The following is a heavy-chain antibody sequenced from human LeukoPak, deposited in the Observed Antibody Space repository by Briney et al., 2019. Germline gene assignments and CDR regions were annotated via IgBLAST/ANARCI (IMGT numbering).Heavy chain of an antibody. J-gene: IGHJ4*02. CDR3: ARLIGDRTIYDY. D-gene: IGHD6-6*01. CDR1: GFTFRTYW. CDR2: INQGGSET. V-gene: IGHV3-7*01. Sequence: PGGSLRLSCAASGFTFRTYWMSWVRQAPGKELEWVASINQGGSETYYVESVKGRFTISRDNAMNSFFLQMNSLRAEDTAVYYCARLIGDRTIYDYWGQGTLVTVSS.